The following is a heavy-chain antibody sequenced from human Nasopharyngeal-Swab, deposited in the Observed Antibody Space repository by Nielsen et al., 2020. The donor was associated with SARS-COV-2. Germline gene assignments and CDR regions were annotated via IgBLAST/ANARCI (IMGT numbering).Heavy chain of an antibody. CDR1: GFTFTNAW. CDR3: TTDRGITERPLFDF. J-gene: IGHJ4*02. Sequence: GSLRLSCAASGFTFTNAWMGWGRQAPGKVLEWVGRIKSKSDGGTTDYAAPVKGRFSISRDDSRNTIYVQMNTLQTEDTAVYYCTTDRGITERPLFDFWGQGTLVTVSS. D-gene: IGHD1-14*01. V-gene: IGHV3-15*01. CDR2: IKSKSDGGTT.